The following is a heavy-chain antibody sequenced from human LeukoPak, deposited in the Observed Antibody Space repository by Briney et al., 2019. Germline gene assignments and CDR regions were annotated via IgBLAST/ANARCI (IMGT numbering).Heavy chain of an antibody. CDR2: IYSGGST. CDR3: ARDKGAYNPFDY. CDR1: GFTVSSNC. D-gene: IGHD1-1*01. J-gene: IGHJ4*02. V-gene: IGHV3-53*01. Sequence: GGSLRLSCSASGFTVSSNCMSWVRQAPGKGLECVSVIYSGGSTYYADSVKGRFTISRDNSKNTLYLQMNSLRAEDTAVYFCARDKGAYNPFDYWGQGTLLTVSS.